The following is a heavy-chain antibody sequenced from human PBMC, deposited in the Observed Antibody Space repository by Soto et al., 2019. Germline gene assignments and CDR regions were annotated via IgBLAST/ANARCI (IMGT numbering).Heavy chain of an antibody. Sequence: GASVKVSCKASGYTFTSYAMPWVRQAPGQRLEWMGWINAGNGNTKYSQKFQGRVTITRDTSASTAYMELSSLRSEDTAVYYCARADRYHNAAFDIWGQGTMVTVSS. CDR3: ARADRYHNAAFDI. V-gene: IGHV1-3*01. D-gene: IGHD2-2*01. CDR2: INAGNGNT. J-gene: IGHJ3*02. CDR1: GYTFTSYA.